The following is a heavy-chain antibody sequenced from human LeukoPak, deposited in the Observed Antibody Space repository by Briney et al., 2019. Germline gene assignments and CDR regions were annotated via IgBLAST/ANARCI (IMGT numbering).Heavy chain of an antibody. CDR1: GSTFTSYD. CDR2: MNPNSGHT. CDR3: TRNTAGARYFQR. D-gene: IGHD5-18*01. V-gene: IGHV1-8*01. Sequence: ASVKVSCEASGSTFTSYDINWVRQATGLGLEWMGWMNPNSGHTGYAQKFQGRVTMTRNTSVSTAYMELSSLTSEDTAVYYCTRNTAGARYFQRWGQGTLVTVSS. J-gene: IGHJ1*01.